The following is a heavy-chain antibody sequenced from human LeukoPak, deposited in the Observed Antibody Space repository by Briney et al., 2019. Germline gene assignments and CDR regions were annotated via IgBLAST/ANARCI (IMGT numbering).Heavy chain of an antibody. J-gene: IGHJ4*02. Sequence: EASVKVSCKASGYTFTGYYMHWVRQAPGQGLEWMGWINPNSGGTNYAQKFQGRVTMTRDTSISTAYMELSRLRSEDTAVYYCARGPDNDYGDYAGGYWGQGTLVTVSS. CDR3: ARGPDNDYGDYAGGY. CDR2: INPNSGGT. V-gene: IGHV1-2*02. CDR1: GYTFTGYY. D-gene: IGHD4-17*01.